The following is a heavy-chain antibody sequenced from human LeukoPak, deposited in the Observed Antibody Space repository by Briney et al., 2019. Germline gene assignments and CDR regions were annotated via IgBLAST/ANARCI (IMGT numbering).Heavy chain of an antibody. CDR2: IYYSGST. CDR3: ASNSPRTTVPTDCYYYYMDV. D-gene: IGHD4-17*01. Sequence: SETLTLTCTVSGGSISSYYWSWIRQPPWKGLEWIGYIYYSGSTNYNPSLKSRVTISVDTSKNQFSLKLSSVTAADTAVYYCASNSPRTTVPTDCYYYYMDVWGKGTTVTVSS. J-gene: IGHJ6*03. CDR1: GGSISSYY. V-gene: IGHV4-59*01.